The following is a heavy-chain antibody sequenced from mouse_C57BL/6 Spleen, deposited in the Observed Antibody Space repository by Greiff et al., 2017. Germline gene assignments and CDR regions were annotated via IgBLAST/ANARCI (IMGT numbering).Heavy chain of an antibody. V-gene: IGHV1-59*01. CDR3: ARRGGPLDY. Sequence: QVQLQQPGAELVRPGTSVKLSCKASGYTFTSYWMHWVKQRPGQGLEWIGVIDPSDSYTNYNQKFKGKATLTVDTSSSTAYMQLSSLTSEDSAVYYCARRGGPLDYWGQGTTLTVSS. CDR1: GYTFTSYW. J-gene: IGHJ2*01. CDR2: IDPSDSYT.